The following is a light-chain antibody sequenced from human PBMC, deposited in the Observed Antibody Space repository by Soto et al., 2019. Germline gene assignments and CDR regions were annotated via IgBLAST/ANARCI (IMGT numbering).Light chain of an antibody. CDR3: SSYIINSTLVI. CDR1: SSDIGDSNF. CDR2: DVS. V-gene: IGLV2-14*01. J-gene: IGLJ2*01. Sequence: QSALAQPASVSGSPGQSITISCTGTSSDIGDSNFVSWYQHHPGKAPKLLIYDVSDRPSRISSRFSGSKSANTASLTISGLQAEDGADYYCSSYIINSTLVIFGGGTKVTVL.